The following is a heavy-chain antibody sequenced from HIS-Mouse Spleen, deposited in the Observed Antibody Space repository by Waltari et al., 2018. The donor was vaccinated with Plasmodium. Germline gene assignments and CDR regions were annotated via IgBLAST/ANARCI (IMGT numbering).Heavy chain of an antibody. J-gene: IGHJ4*02. CDR1: GGSISSSRYY. Sequence: QLQLQESGPGLVKPSETLSLTCTFSGGSISSSRYYWGWIRQPPGKGLEWIGSIYYSVSTYYNPSLKSRVTISVDTSKNQFSLKLSSVTAADTAVYYCARRYYYDSSGYDYWGQGTLVTVSS. D-gene: IGHD3-22*01. CDR2: IYYSVST. V-gene: IGHV4-39*01. CDR3: ARRYYYDSSGYDY.